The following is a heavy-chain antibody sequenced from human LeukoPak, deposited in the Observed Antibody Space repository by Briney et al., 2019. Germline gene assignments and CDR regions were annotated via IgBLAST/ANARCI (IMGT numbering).Heavy chain of an antibody. CDR2: ISSSSSYI. CDR3: ARVGVGATRGVTDY. J-gene: IGHJ4*02. V-gene: IGHV3-21*01. Sequence: GRSLRLSCAASGFTFSSYSMNWVRQAPGKGLEWVSSISSSSSYIYYADSVKGRFTISRDNAKNSLYLQMNSLRAEDTAVYYCARVGVGATRGVTDYWGQGTLVTVSS. D-gene: IGHD1-26*01. CDR1: GFTFSSYS.